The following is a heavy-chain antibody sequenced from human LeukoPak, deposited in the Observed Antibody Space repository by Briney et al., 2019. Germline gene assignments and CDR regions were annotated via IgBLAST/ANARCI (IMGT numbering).Heavy chain of an antibody. CDR1: GGTFSSYA. J-gene: IGHJ1*01. D-gene: IGHD3-10*01. CDR2: IIPIFGTA. CDR3: ARGGRFAYFQH. V-gene: IGHV1-69*06. Sequence: SVKVSCKASGGTFSSYAISWVRQAPGQGLEWMGGIIPIFGTANYAQKLQGRVTITADKSTSTAYMELSSLRSEDTAVYYCARGGRFAYFQHWGQGTLVTVSS.